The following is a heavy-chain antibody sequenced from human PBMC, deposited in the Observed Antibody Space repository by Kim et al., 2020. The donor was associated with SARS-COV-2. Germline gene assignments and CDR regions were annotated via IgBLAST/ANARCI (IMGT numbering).Heavy chain of an antibody. CDR2: IYYSGST. D-gene: IGHD6-25*01. CDR1: GGSISSYY. CDR3: AREAAGNYYFDY. J-gene: IGHJ4*01. V-gene: IGHV4-59*13. Sequence: SETLSLTCTVSGGSISSYYWSWIRQPPGKGLEWIGYIYYSGSTNYNPTLKSRVTIPVATSKNQFSLMLSSVTAADTSVYYWAREAAGNYYFDYWGHGTLVTVSS.